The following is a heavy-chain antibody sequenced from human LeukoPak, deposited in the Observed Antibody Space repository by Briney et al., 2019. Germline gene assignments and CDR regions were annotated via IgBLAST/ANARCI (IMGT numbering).Heavy chain of an antibody. Sequence: SGPTLVKPTQTLTLTCTFSGFSLSTSGVGVGWIRQPPGKALEWLALIYWNDDERYSPSLRNRLTITKDTSKNQVVLTMTNVDPVDTATYYCAHRQRHNFWSGYYTAVDYFDYWGQGILVTVSS. D-gene: IGHD3-3*01. CDR1: GFSLSTSGVG. V-gene: IGHV2-5*01. CDR3: AHRQRHNFWSGYYTAVDYFDY. CDR2: IYWNDDE. J-gene: IGHJ4*02.